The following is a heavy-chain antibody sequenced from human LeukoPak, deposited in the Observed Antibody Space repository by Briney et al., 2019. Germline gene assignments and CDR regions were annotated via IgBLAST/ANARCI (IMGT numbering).Heavy chain of an antibody. CDR3: ARGHYDFWSGYPTPPKYYFDY. J-gene: IGHJ4*02. V-gene: IGHV1-8*02. CDR1: GYTFTGYY. CDR2: MNPNSGNT. Sequence: ASVKVSCKASGYTFTGYYMHWVRQAPGQGLEWMGWMNPNSGNTGYAQKFQGRVTMTRNTSISTAYMELSSLRSEDTAVYYCARGHYDFWSGYPTPPKYYFDYWGQGTLVTVSS. D-gene: IGHD3-3*01.